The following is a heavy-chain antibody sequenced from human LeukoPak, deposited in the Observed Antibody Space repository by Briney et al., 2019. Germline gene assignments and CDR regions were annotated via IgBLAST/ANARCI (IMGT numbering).Heavy chain of an antibody. J-gene: IGHJ4*02. V-gene: IGHV4-38-2*02. D-gene: IGHD3-10*01. CDR1: GFTVSSNY. CDR3: ARDRGFMTADY. CDR2: ISHSGTT. Sequence: GSLRLSCAASGFTVSSNYMSWVRQAPGKGLEWVASISHSGTTYYNPSLKSRVTISIDTSRNQFSLKLNSLTAADTAVYHCARDRGFMTADYWGQGTLLTVSS.